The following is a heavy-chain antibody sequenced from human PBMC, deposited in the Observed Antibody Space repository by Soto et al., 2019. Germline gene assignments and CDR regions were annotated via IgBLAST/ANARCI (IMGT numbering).Heavy chain of an antibody. D-gene: IGHD3-3*01. J-gene: IGHJ3*02. CDR1: GFTFSDYY. Sequence: GGSLRLSCAASGFTFSDYYMSWIRQAPGKGLEWVSYISSSGSTIYYADSVKGRFTISRDNAKNSLYLQMNSLRAEDTAVYYCAVVSSRTDRRCWESGLGAFDIWGQGTMVTVSS. CDR3: AVVSSRTDRRCWESGLGAFDI. CDR2: ISSSGSTI. V-gene: IGHV3-11*01.